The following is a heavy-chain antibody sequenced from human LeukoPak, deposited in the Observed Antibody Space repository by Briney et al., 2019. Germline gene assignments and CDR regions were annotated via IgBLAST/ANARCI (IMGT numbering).Heavy chain of an antibody. D-gene: IGHD6-19*01. J-gene: IGHJ4*02. CDR1: GGSISSYY. CDR3: ARADGYSSGWYFDH. CDR2: IYYSGST. Sequence: ASETLSLTRTVSGGSISSYYWSWIRQPPGKGLEWIGYIYYSGSTNYIPSLKSRVTISLDTSKNQFSLKLSAVTAADTAVYYCARADGYSSGWYFDHWGQGTLVTVSS. V-gene: IGHV4-59*01.